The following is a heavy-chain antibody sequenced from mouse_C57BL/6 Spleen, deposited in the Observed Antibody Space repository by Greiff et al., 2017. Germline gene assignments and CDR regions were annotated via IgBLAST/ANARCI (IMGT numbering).Heavy chain of an antibody. D-gene: IGHD4-1*01. J-gene: IGHJ3*01. V-gene: IGHV2-2*01. CDR2: IWSGGST. Sequence: VQLQQSGPGLVQPSQSLSITCTVSGFSLTSYGVHWVRQSPGKGLEWLGVIWSGGSTDYNAAFISRLSISKDNSKGQVFFKMNSLQADDTAIYYCARGLGLAWFAYWGQGTLVTVSA. CDR3: ARGLGLAWFAY. CDR1: GFSLTSYG.